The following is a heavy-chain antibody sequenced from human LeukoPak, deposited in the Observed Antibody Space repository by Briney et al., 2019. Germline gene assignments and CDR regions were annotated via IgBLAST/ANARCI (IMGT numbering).Heavy chain of an antibody. CDR3: ARGRTIWFGECNAFDI. V-gene: IGHV4-34*01. Sequence: SETLSLTCAVYGGSFSGYYWCWIRQPPGKGLEWIGEINHSGSTNYNPSLKSRVTISVDTSKNQFSMKLSSVTVADMAVYYCARGRTIWFGECNAFDIWGHGTMVTVSS. CDR1: GGSFSGYY. CDR2: INHSGST. J-gene: IGHJ3*02. D-gene: IGHD3-10*01.